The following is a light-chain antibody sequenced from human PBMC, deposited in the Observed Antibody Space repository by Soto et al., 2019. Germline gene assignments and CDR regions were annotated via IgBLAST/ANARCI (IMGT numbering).Light chain of an antibody. CDR2: EVN. J-gene: IGLJ2*01. CDR1: SSDVGNYNR. V-gene: IGLV2-18*01. Sequence: QSALTQSPSVSGSPGQSVTISCTGTSSDVGNYNRVSWYQQPPGTAPKLIIYEVNNRPSGVPDRFSGSKSGNTASLTISGLQAEDEANYFCSLYTTSTTRVVFGGGTKLTVL. CDR3: SLYTTSTTRVV.